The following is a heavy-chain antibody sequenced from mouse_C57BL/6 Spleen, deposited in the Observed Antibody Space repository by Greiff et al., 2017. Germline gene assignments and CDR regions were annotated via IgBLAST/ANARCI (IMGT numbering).Heavy chain of an antibody. Sequence: QVQLQQSGPELVKPGASVKISCKASGYAFSSSWMNWVKQRPGKGLEWIGRIYPGDGDTNYNGKFKGKATLTADKSSSTAYMQLSSLTSEDSAVYCCARKTLNYYDPYYYAMDYWGQGTSVTVSS. CDR1: GYAFSSSW. J-gene: IGHJ4*01. D-gene: IGHD2-4*01. CDR3: ARKTLNYYDPYYYAMDY. CDR2: IYPGDGDT. V-gene: IGHV1-82*01.